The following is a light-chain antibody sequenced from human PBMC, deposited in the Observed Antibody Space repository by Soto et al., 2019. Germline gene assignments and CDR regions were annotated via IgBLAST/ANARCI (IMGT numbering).Light chain of an antibody. CDR2: PAS. Sequence: DSQLTQSPSFLSASVGDRFTVSCRASQDISTSLAWFQQKAGKVPQLLVYPASTLPDGFSSRFSVSGSGTYFTLTISNLQAEYFATYYCQHLHTYPFSFGPWTKLDIK. J-gene: IGKJ2*03. CDR3: QHLHTYPFS. CDR1: QDISTS. V-gene: IGKV1-9*01.